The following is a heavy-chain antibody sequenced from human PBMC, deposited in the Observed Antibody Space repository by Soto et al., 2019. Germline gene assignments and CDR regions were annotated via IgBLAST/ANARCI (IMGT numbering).Heavy chain of an antibody. CDR2: ITSDGSTT. Sequence: PGGSLRLSCAASGFTFSSYWMHWVRQAPGKWLVWVSRITSDGSTTNYADSVKGRFTISRDNAKNTVFLQMNSLRAEDTAVYYCATLNSFGSDFWGQGXLVTVYS. CDR1: GFTFSSYW. D-gene: IGHD3-3*01. J-gene: IGHJ4*02. V-gene: IGHV3-74*01. CDR3: ATLNSFGSDF.